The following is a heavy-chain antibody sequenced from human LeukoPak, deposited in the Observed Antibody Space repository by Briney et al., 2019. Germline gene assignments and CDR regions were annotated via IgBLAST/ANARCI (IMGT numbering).Heavy chain of an antibody. CDR3: AKDRLGAMMYFDF. V-gene: IGHV3-23*01. Sequence: PGGSLRLSCAASGITFSSYGMSWVRQAPGKGLEWVSSISSTGGTTYYADSVKGRFTISRDNSKNTLYLQMNSLRAEDTAIYYCAKDRLGAMMYFDFWGQGTLVTVSS. D-gene: IGHD1-26*01. CDR1: GITFSSYG. CDR2: ISSTGGTT. J-gene: IGHJ4*02.